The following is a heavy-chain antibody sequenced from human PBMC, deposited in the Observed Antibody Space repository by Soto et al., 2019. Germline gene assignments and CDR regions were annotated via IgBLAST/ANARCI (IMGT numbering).Heavy chain of an antibody. CDR2: MNPNSGDT. CDR1: GYTLTSYD. J-gene: IGHJ4*02. CDR3: ARVGRFGDYFGY. Sequence: ASVKVSCKASGYTLTSYDINWVRQATGQGLEWMGWMNPNSGDTGYAQKFQGRVTMTRSTSITTAYMELSSLRSEDTAVYYCARVGRFGDYFGYWGQGTPVTVSS. V-gene: IGHV1-8*01. D-gene: IGHD3-10*01.